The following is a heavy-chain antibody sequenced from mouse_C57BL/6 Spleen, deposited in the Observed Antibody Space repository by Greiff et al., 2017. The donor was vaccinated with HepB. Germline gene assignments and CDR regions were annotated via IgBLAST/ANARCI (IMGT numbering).Heavy chain of an antibody. CDR1: GYTFTSYW. D-gene: IGHD4-1*01. CDR2: INPSNGGT. Sequence: QVQLQQPGTELVKPGASVKLSCKASGYTFTSYWMHWVKQRPGQGLEWIGNINPSNGGTNYNEKFKSKATLTVDKSSSTAYMQLSSLTSEDSAVYFCARSNWSYWYFDVWGTGTTVTVSS. CDR3: ARSNWSYWYFDV. V-gene: IGHV1-53*01. J-gene: IGHJ1*03.